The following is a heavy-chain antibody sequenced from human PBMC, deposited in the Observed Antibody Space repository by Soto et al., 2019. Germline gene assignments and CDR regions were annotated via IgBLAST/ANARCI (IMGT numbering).Heavy chain of an antibody. V-gene: IGHV3-23*01. D-gene: IGHD3-16*01. CDR2: VTRSGESA. CDR1: GFTCRSYA. CDR3: AKDQCFYDKVWGSVRYPDYFDL. J-gene: IGHJ4*02. Sequence: GVLRICFGGSGFTCRSYARMWVRQAPGNGLEFVSGVTRSGESAYYADSVKGRFSISRDNSKKTLYLQMERLRAEETDVYFCAKDQCFYDKVWGSVRYPDYFDLWGQGTLVTVSA.